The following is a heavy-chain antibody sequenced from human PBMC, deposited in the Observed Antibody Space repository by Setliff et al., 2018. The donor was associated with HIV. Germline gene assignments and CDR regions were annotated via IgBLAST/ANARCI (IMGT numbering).Heavy chain of an antibody. CDR3: VRVGGGSWLGIHYYYYMDA. J-gene: IGHJ6*03. D-gene: IGHD2-15*01. CDR2: IYYSGST. Sequence: SETLSLTCTVTDDSISRSSYYWAWIRQSPGKGLEWIGSIYYSGSTYYNPSLKSRVAMSVDTAKKQFSLKLTSLTGADTAVYYCVRVGGGSWLGIHYYYYMDAWGKGITVTVSS. V-gene: IGHV4-39*01. CDR1: DDSISRSSYY.